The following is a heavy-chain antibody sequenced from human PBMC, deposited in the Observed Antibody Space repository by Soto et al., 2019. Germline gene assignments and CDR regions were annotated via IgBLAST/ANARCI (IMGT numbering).Heavy chain of an antibody. CDR2: ISSSSSTI. J-gene: IGHJ4*02. CDR3: AGAGEMIDY. D-gene: IGHD7-27*01. Sequence: EVQLVESGGGLVQPGGSLRLSCAASGFTFSSYSMNWVRQAPGKGLEWVSYISSSSSTIYYADSVKGRFTISRDNAKNSLYLQMNSLRAEDTAVYYCAGAGEMIDYWGQGTLVTVSS. CDR1: GFTFSSYS. V-gene: IGHV3-48*01.